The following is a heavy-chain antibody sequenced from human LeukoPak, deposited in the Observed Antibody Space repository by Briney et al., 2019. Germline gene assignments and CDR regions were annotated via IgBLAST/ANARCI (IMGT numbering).Heavy chain of an antibody. Sequence: SQTLSLTCTVSGGSISSGDYYWSWIRQHPGKGLEWIGYIYYSGSTYYNPSLKSRVTISVDTSKNQFSLKLSSVTAADTAVYYCAREASSGYWFDPWGQGTLVTVSS. CDR1: GGSISSGDYY. J-gene: IGHJ5*02. D-gene: IGHD6-19*01. CDR3: AREASSGYWFDP. V-gene: IGHV4-31*03. CDR2: IYYSGST.